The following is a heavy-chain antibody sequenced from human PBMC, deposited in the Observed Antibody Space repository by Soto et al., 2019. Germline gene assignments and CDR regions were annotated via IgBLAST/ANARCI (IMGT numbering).Heavy chain of an antibody. J-gene: IGHJ6*02. V-gene: IGHV4-30-4*01. D-gene: IGHD2-15*01. Sequence: SETLSLTCTFSCGSVISGDYYWSWIRQPPGKGLEWIGYIYYSGSTYYNPSLKSRVTISVDTSKNQFSLKLSSVTAADTAVYYCAWGTYCSGGSCPSRYYYGMDVWGQGTTVTVSS. CDR3: AWGTYCSGGSCPSRYYYGMDV. CDR1: CGSVISGDYY. CDR2: IYYSGST.